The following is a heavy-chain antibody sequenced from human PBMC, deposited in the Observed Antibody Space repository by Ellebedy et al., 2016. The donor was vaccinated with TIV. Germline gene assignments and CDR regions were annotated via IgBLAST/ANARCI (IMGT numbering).Heavy chain of an antibody. D-gene: IGHD6-25*01. J-gene: IGHJ4*02. CDR2: INSGGRT. Sequence: PGGSLRLSCAVSGFIVSSDHMSWVRQAPGKGLEWVSVINSGGRTFNADAVKGRFTISRDNSKNMVYLQMNSLRVEDMAVYYCTTGRGGDWGQGTLVTVSS. CDR3: TTGRGGD. V-gene: IGHV3-53*01. CDR1: GFIVSSDH.